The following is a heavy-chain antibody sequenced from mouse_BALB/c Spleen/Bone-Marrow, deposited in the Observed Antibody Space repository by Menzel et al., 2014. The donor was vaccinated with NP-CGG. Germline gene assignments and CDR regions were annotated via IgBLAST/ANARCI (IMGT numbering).Heavy chain of an antibody. CDR2: IDPDDSET. V-gene: IGHV1-52*01. CDR1: GNTFXNYW. Sequence: VQLQESGAELVRPGASVKLSCKASGNTFXNYWMSWVKQRPEQGLEWIGRIDPDDSETHYNQKFKDKAILTVDKSSSTAYMQLSSLTSEDSAVYYCVHFGFAYWGQGTLVTVSA. J-gene: IGHJ3*01. CDR3: VHFGFAY.